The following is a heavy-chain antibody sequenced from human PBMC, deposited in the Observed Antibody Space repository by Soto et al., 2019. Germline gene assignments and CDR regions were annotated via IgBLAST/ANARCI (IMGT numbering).Heavy chain of an antibody. D-gene: IGHD3-10*01. J-gene: IGHJ6*02. V-gene: IGHV3-30*18. CDR3: AKAWGWGFGELADYGMDV. Sequence: VAVISYDGSNKYYADSVKGRFTISRDNSKNTLYLQMNSLRAEDTAVYYCAKAWGWGFGELADYGMDVWGQGTTVTVSS. CDR2: ISYDGSNK.